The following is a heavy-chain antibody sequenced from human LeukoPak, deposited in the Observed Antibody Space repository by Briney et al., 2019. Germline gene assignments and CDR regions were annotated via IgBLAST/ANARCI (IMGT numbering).Heavy chain of an antibody. CDR2: IYTSGST. CDR1: GGSISSGSYY. Sequence: SQTLSLTCTVSGGSISSGSYYWSWIRQPAGKGLEWIGRIYTSGSTNYNPSLKSRVTISVDTSKNQFSLKLSSVTAADTAAYYCARTVYARFDYWGQGTLVTVSS. D-gene: IGHD3-16*01. V-gene: IGHV4-61*02. J-gene: IGHJ4*02. CDR3: ARTVYARFDY.